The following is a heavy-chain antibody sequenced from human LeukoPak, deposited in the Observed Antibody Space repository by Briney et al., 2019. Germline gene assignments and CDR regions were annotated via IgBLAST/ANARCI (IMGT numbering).Heavy chain of an antibody. CDR2: ISSSSSYI. J-gene: IGHJ5*02. CDR3: ARAPGCSSTSCYNWFDP. CDR1: GFTFSSYS. D-gene: IGHD2-2*01. Sequence: GGSLRLSCAASGFTFSSYSMNWVRQAPGKGLEWVSSISSSSSYIYYADSVKGRFTISRDNAKNSLYPQMNSLRAEDTAVYYCARAPGCSSTSCYNWFDPWGQGTLVTVSS. V-gene: IGHV3-21*01.